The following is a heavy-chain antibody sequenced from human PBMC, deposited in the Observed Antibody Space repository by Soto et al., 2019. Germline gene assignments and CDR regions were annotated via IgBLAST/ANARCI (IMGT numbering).Heavy chain of an antibody. V-gene: IGHV4-34*01. CDR2: INHLTTT. Sequence: NPSETLSLTCAVYGGSFSSYHWSWIRQTPGKGLEWIGEINHLTTTNYNPSLKSRVIISLDTPKNQFSLNLSSVTAADTAVYYCARGYDTALAPIFWGQGILVTVSS. D-gene: IGHD5-18*01. J-gene: IGHJ4*02. CDR1: GGSFSSYH. CDR3: ARGYDTALAPIF.